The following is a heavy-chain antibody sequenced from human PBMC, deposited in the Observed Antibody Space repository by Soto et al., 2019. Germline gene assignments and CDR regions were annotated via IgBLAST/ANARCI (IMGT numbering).Heavy chain of an antibody. CDR3: ARRNYYHCSDYFNDALDI. CDR1: GFIFSGYA. V-gene: IGHV3-30*09. Sequence: QVQLVESGGGVVQPGNSLRLSCAASGFIFSGYAMHWVRQAPGKGLEWVAVISYDGNSKTYADFVKGRFAISRNNSKNTLYLQMNSLRPDETAVYYCARRNYYHCSDYFNDALDIWGQGTMVTVSS. D-gene: IGHD3-22*01. J-gene: IGHJ3*02. CDR2: ISYDGNSK.